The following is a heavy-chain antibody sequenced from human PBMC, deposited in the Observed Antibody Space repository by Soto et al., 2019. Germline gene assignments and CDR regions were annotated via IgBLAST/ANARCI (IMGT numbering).Heavy chain of an antibody. Sequence: PSETLSLTCTVSVGSISGYYWSWIRQPPGKGLKWVGYIYYSGSTNYNPSLKSRVTMSLDTSKNQFSLKLTSVTASDTAVYYCVRDERFCIGGSCYPGAFDIWGQGTRVTVSS. D-gene: IGHD2-15*01. J-gene: IGHJ3*02. CDR1: VGSISGYY. CDR2: IYYSGST. V-gene: IGHV4-59*01. CDR3: VRDERFCIGGSCYPGAFDI.